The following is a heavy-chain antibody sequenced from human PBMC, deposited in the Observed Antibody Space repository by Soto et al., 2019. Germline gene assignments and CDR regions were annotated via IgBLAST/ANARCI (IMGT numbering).Heavy chain of an antibody. V-gene: IGHV3-23*01. CDR1: GFTFSSYA. Sequence: EVQLLESGGGLVQPGGSLRLSCAASGFTFSSYAMSWVRQAPGKGLEWVSVISGGGDNTYYADAVKVRFTISRDNAQTTLYLQMNSLRAEDTAVDYCAKDVLRVREMDVCGKGSPVTVS. J-gene: IGHJ6*03. CDR2: ISGGGDNT. CDR3: AKDVLRVREMDV. D-gene: IGHD3-10*01.